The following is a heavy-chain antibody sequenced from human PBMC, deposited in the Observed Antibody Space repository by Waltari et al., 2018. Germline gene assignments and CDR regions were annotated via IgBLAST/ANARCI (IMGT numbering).Heavy chain of an antibody. Sequence: VQLVESGGGVVQPGGSLTLYCSASGFLFSNYAMHWVRQAPGKGLEWSSFIRYDGSNEYYADSVKGRFTISRDNSKNTLYLQMNSLRAEDTAVYYCAKGKIGQQLVRDFDYWGQGTLVTVSS. J-gene: IGHJ4*02. CDR2: IRYDGSNE. D-gene: IGHD6-13*01. CDR1: GFLFSNYA. CDR3: AKGKIGQQLVRDFDY. V-gene: IGHV3-30*02.